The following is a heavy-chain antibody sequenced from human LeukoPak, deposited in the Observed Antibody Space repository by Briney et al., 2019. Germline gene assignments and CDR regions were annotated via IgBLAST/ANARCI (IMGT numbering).Heavy chain of an antibody. D-gene: IGHD3-10*01. CDR1: GGSFSGYY. CDR2: INHSGST. CDR3: ARQHGGGDFDY. Sequence: SETLSLTCAVYGGSFSGYYWSWIRQPPGKGLEWIGEINHSGSTNYNPSLKSRVTISVDTSKNQFSLKLSSVTAADTAVYYCARQHGGGDFDYWGQGTLVTVSS. J-gene: IGHJ4*02. V-gene: IGHV4-34*01.